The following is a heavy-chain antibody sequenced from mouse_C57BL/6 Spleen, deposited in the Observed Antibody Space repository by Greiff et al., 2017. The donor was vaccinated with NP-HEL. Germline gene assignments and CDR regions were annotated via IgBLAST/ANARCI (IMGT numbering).Heavy chain of an antibody. CDR3: AREEDSNYGDFDY. Sequence: QVQLQQSGAELVRPGSSVKLSCKASGYTFTSYWMDWVKQRPGQGLEWIGNIYPSDSETHYNQKFKDKATLTVDKSSSTAYMQLSSLTSEDSAVYYCAREEDSNYGDFDYWGQGTTLTVSS. CDR1: GYTFTSYW. CDR2: IYPSDSET. D-gene: IGHD2-5*01. V-gene: IGHV1-61*01. J-gene: IGHJ2*01.